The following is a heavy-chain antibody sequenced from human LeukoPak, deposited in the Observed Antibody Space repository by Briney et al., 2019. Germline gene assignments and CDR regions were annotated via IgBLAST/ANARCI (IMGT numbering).Heavy chain of an antibody. CDR1: GYSFTGHY. V-gene: IGHV1-2*02. CDR3: ARLRGTGHGFDI. J-gene: IGHJ3*02. CDR2: ISPNSGAT. D-gene: IGHD1-26*01. Sequence: ASVKVSCKASGYSFTGHYMHWVRQAPRQGLEWMGWISPNSGATNYAQKFQGRVTMTRDTSISTAYMELSRLRSDDTAVYYCARLRGTGHGFDIWGQGTMVTVSS.